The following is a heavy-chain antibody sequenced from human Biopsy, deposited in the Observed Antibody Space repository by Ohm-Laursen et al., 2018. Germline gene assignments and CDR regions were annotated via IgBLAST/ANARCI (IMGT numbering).Heavy chain of an antibody. CDR1: GFNFSAYG. CDR2: TWDDGSHQ. Sequence: SLRLSCAASGFNFSAYGMHWVRQAPDKGLEWVALTWDDGSHQYYADSVKGRFTISRDNSKNSLYLHINTLRVEDTAVYYCVTDRLDDITKVRGIMTDWGQGTPVTVSS. V-gene: IGHV3-33*01. CDR3: VTDRLDDITKVRGIMTD. D-gene: IGHD3-10*01. J-gene: IGHJ4*02.